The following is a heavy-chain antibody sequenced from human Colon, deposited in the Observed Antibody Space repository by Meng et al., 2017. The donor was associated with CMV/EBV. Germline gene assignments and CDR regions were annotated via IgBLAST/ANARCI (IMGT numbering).Heavy chain of an antibody. CDR2: ISGYNGNA. D-gene: IGHD5-24*01. V-gene: IGHV1-18*01. J-gene: IGHJ4*02. CDR1: AYTLSNYG. Sequence: ASAKVSSKTSAYTLSNYGITWVRLAPGQGLEWVGWISGYNGNAHYARSVQGRVTMTIDISASTAYMELRSLRSDDTAIYYCAQNKRDGDNAYYYDFWGQGTLVTVSS. CDR3: AQNKRDGDNAYYYDF.